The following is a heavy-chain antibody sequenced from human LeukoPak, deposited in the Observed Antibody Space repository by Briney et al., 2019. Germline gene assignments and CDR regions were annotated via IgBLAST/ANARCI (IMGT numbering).Heavy chain of an antibody. CDR3: ARVVRLDYYSSSWYYYYYYMDV. Sequence: PGGSLRLSCAASGFTFDDYGLSWVRQAPGKGLEWVSGINWNGRSTDYADSVKGRVTISRDNAKNSLYLQMNSLRAEDTALYHCARVVRLDYYSSSWYYYYYYMDVWGIGTTITVSS. CDR2: INWNGRST. V-gene: IGHV3-20*01. J-gene: IGHJ6*03. CDR1: GFTFDDYG. D-gene: IGHD6-13*01.